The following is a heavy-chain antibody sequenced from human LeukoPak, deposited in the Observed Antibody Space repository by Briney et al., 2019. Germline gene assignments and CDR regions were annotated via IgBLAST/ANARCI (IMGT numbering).Heavy chain of an antibody. Sequence: GGSLRLSCAASGFTFSSYAMSWVSQAPGKGLEWVSAISGSGGSTYYADSVKGRFTISRDNSKNTLYLQMNSLRAEDTAVYYCAKGGRWELVFDYWGQGTLVTVSS. V-gene: IGHV3-23*01. CDR2: ISGSGGST. CDR3: AKGGRWELVFDY. D-gene: IGHD1-26*01. J-gene: IGHJ4*02. CDR1: GFTFSSYA.